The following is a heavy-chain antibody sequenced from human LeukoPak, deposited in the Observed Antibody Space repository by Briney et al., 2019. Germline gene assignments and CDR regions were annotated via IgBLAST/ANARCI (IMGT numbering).Heavy chain of an antibody. CDR3: ASLSSRMVRGVILNY. Sequence: GGSLRLSCAAAGFAFSSYEMNWVRQAPGKGLEWVPYISSSGSTIYYADSVKGRFTISRDNAKNSLYLQMNSLRAEDTAVYYCASLSSRMVRGVILNYWGQGTLVTVSS. CDR1: GFAFSSYE. J-gene: IGHJ4*02. D-gene: IGHD3-10*01. CDR2: ISSSGSTI. V-gene: IGHV3-48*03.